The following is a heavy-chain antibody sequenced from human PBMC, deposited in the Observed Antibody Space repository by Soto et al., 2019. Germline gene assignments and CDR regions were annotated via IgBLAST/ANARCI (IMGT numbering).Heavy chain of an antibody. Sequence: GESLKISCKGSGYSFTSYWIGWVCQMPGKGLEWMGIIYPGDSDTRYSPSFQGQVTISADKSISTAYLQWSSLKASDTAMYYCARQGCSSTSCYFNWFDPWGQGTLVTVSS. V-gene: IGHV5-51*01. CDR1: GYSFTSYW. J-gene: IGHJ5*02. CDR2: IYPGDSDT. D-gene: IGHD2-2*01. CDR3: ARQGCSSTSCYFNWFDP.